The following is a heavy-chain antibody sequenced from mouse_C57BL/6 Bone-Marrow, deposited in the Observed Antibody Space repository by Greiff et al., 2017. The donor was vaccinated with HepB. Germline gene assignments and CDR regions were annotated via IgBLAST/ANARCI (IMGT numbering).Heavy chain of an antibody. CDR3: ARGEAAQVPFAY. V-gene: IGHV1-55*01. Sequence: VQLQQPGAELVKPGASVKMSCKASGYTFTSYWITWVKQRPGQGLEWIGDIYPGSGSTNYNEKFKSKATLTVDTSSSTAYMQLSSLTSEDSAVYYCARGEAAQVPFAYWGQGTLVTVSA. D-gene: IGHD3-2*02. CDR1: GYTFTSYW. J-gene: IGHJ3*01. CDR2: IYPGSGST.